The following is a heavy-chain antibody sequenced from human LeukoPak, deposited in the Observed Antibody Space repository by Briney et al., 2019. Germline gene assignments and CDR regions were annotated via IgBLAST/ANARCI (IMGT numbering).Heavy chain of an antibody. J-gene: IGHJ3*02. CDR2: LSYNGNQK. D-gene: IGHD2-2*03. Sequence: GGSLRLSCEASGFTFVNYGFHWVRQAPVKALEWVAFLSYNGNQKYGDSVKGRFTISRDNSKSTLYLQMNGLRPEDTAVYYCARDPLDISRWTNAFDIWGQGTLVTVSS. CDR3: ARDPLDISRWTNAFDI. CDR1: GFTFVNYG. V-gene: IGHV3-30*03.